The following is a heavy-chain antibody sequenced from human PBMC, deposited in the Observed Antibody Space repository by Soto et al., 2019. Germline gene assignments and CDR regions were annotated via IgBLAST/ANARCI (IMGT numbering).Heavy chain of an antibody. CDR2: ISKDGSVI. D-gene: IGHD3-10*01. J-gene: IGHJ4*02. CDR1: GFMFSRYA. Sequence: QVQLVESGGGVVPPGRSLRLSCAASGFMFSRYAMHWVRQAPGKGLEWVAVISKDGSVIYYADSVKGRFTISRDKSKNMVYLQLNSLRDEDTAVFYCVRSRSGVVPDSFAYWGQGTLVTVAS. V-gene: IGHV3-30*04. CDR3: VRSRSGVVPDSFAY.